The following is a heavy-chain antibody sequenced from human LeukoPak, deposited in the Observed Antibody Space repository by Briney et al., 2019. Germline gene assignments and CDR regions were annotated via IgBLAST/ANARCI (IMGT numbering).Heavy chain of an antibody. CDR1: GYTLTELS. CDR3: ATAPITMVRGVTCDY. Sequence: ASVKVSCKVPGYTLTELSMHWVRQAPGKGLEWMGGFDPEDGETIYAQKFQGRVTMAEDTSTDTAYMELSSLRSEDTAVYYCATAPITMVRGVTCDYWGQGTLVTVSS. J-gene: IGHJ4*02. D-gene: IGHD3-10*01. CDR2: FDPEDGET. V-gene: IGHV1-24*01.